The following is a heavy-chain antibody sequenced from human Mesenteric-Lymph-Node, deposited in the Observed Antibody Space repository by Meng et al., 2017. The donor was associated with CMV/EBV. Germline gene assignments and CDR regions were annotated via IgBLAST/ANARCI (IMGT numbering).Heavy chain of an antibody. V-gene: IGHV3-53*01. J-gene: IGHJ4*02. D-gene: IGHD3-10*01. CDR1: GFTVSNNY. Sequence: CAASGFTVSNNYMTWVRQAPGKGLEWVSVLYSGGNTYYADSVKGRFAISRDHSKNTLYLQMNNLRAEDTAVYYCARTNYDSENYRDDYWGQGTLVTVSS. CDR2: LYSGGNT. CDR3: ARTNYDSENYRDDY.